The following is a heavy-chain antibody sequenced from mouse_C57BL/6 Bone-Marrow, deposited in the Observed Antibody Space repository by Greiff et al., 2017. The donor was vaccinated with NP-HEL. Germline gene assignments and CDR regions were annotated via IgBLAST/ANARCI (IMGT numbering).Heavy chain of an antibody. Sequence: VQLQQSGPVLVKPGASVKMSCKASGYTFTDYYMNWVKQSHGKSLEWIGVINPYNGGTSYNQKFKGKATLTVDKSSSTAYMELNSLTSEDSAVYYCARSILGEGAMDYWGQGTSVTVSS. D-gene: IGHD2-13*01. CDR1: GYTFTDYY. CDR3: ARSILGEGAMDY. CDR2: INPYNGGT. J-gene: IGHJ4*01. V-gene: IGHV1-19*01.